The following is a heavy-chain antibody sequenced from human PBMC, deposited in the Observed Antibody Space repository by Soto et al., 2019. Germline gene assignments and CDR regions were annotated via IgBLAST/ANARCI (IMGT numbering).Heavy chain of an antibody. D-gene: IGHD3-10*01. V-gene: IGHV3-21*01. J-gene: IGHJ5*02. CDR1: GFTFSSYS. Sequence: GGSLRLSCAASGFTFSSYSMNWVRQAPGKGLEWASSISSSSSYIYYADSVKGRFTISRDNAKNSLYLQMNSLRAEDTAVYYCARVQYCGSGTQYNWFDPWGQGT. CDR2: ISSSSSYI. CDR3: ARVQYCGSGTQYNWFDP.